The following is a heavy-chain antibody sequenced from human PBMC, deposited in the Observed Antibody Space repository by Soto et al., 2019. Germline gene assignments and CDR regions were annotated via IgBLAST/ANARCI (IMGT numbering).Heavy chain of an antibody. V-gene: IGHV1-3*05. Sequence: QVQLVQSGAEEKKPGASVKVSCKASAYTFTSYAMHWVRQAPGQRLEWMGWINAGNGNTKYSQKFQGRVTITRDTSASTAYMELSSLRSEDTAVYYCARVIGYYSFIDYWGQGTLVTVSS. CDR1: AYTFTSYA. J-gene: IGHJ4*02. CDR2: INAGNGNT. CDR3: ARVIGYYSFIDY. D-gene: IGHD3-22*01.